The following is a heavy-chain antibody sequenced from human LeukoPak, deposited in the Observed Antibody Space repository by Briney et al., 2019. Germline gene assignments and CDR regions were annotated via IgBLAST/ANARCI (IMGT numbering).Heavy chain of an antibody. D-gene: IGHD2-2*01. V-gene: IGHV3-11*01. Sequence: GGSLRLSCAASGFTFTDYYMSWIRQAPGKGLEWVSYISSSGSTIYYADSVKGRFTISRDNAKNSLYLQMNSLKTEDTAVYYCTTHKTEILGYCSTISCSPFDYWGQGTLVTVSS. CDR2: ISSSGSTI. CDR3: TTHKTEILGYCSTISCSPFDY. J-gene: IGHJ4*02. CDR1: GFTFTDYY.